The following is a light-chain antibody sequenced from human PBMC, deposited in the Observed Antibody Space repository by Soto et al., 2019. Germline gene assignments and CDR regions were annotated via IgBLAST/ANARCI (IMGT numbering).Light chain of an antibody. CDR1: QSISTW. V-gene: IGKV1-5*03. CDR2: KAS. J-gene: IGKJ5*01. CDR3: QQYNVFPIT. Sequence: DLQMTQSPSTLSASIGDRVTITCRASQSISTWLAWYQQKSGKAPKLLIYKASTLESGVPSRFSGSGSGTDFTLTISSLQPDDLATYYCQQYNVFPITFGQGTRLEI.